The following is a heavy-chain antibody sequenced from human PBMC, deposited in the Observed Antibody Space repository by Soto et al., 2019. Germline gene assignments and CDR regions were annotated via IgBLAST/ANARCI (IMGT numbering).Heavy chain of an antibody. CDR3: TRQGGLRYFDWLASDV. V-gene: IGHV3-73*02. Sequence: EVQLVESGGGLVQPGGSLKLSCAASGFTFSSSAMHWVRQASGKGLEWVGRIRSKANSYATAYAASVKGRFTISRDDSKNTAYLQMNSLKTEDTAVYYCTRQGGLRYFDWLASDVWGQGTTVTVSS. J-gene: IGHJ6*02. D-gene: IGHD3-9*01. CDR2: IRSKANSYAT. CDR1: GFTFSSSA.